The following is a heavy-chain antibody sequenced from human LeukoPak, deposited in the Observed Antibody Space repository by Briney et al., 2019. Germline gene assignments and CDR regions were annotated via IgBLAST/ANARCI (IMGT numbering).Heavy chain of an antibody. CDR3: ARLPYCGGDCYPNNWFDP. D-gene: IGHD2-21*02. CDR2: IYYSGST. J-gene: IGHJ5*02. CDR1: GGSINSGDYY. V-gene: IGHV4-30-4*08. Sequence: SETLSLTCTVSGGSINSGDYYWTWIRQPPGKGLEWIGYIYYSGSTYYNPSLKSRVTISVDTSKNQFSLKLSSVTAADTAVYYCARLPYCGGDCYPNNWFDPWGQGTLVTVSS.